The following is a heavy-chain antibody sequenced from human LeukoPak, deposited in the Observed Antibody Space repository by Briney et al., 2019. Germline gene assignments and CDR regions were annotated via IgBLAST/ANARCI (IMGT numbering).Heavy chain of an antibody. V-gene: IGHV3-9*01. D-gene: IGHD2-2*01. CDR3: AKDMGPYIVVVPAATHYYYYGMDV. CDR2: ISWNSGSI. Sequence: GGSLRLSCVASGFTFDDYAMHWVRQAPGKGLEWVSGISWNSGSIGYADSVKGRFTISRDNAKNSLYLQMNSLRAEDTALYYCAKDMGPYIVVVPAATHYYYYGMDVWGQGTTVTVSS. CDR1: GFTFDDYA. J-gene: IGHJ6*02.